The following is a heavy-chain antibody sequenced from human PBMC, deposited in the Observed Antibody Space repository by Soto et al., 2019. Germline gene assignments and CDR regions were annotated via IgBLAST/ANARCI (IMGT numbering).Heavy chain of an antibody. CDR3: AKDRGYCSGGSGGDYYYGMDV. J-gene: IGHJ6*02. Sequence: QVQLVESGGGVVQPGRSLRLSCAASGFTFSSYGMHWVRQAPGKGLEWVAVISYDGSNKYYADSVKGRFTISRDNSKNTLYLQMNSLRAEDTAVYYCAKDRGYCSGGSGGDYYYGMDVWGQGTTVTVSS. D-gene: IGHD2-15*01. CDR1: GFTFSSYG. CDR2: ISYDGSNK. V-gene: IGHV3-30*18.